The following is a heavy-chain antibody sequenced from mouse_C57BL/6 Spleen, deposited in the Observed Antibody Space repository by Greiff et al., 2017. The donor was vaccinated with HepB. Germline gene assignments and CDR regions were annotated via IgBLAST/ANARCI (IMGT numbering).Heavy chain of an antibody. CDR2: INPGSGGT. Sequence: QVQLQQSGAELVRPGPSVKVSCKASGYAFTNYLIEWVKQRPGQGLEWIGVINPGSGGTNYNEKFKGKATLTADKSSSTAYMQLSSLTSEDSAVYFCARKADYWGQGTTLTVSS. V-gene: IGHV1-54*01. J-gene: IGHJ2*01. CDR3: ARKADY. CDR1: GYAFTNYL.